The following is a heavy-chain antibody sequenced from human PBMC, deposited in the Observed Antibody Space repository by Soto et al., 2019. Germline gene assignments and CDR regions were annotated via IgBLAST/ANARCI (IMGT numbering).Heavy chain of an antibody. CDR1: GGSISSGGYY. V-gene: IGHV4-31*03. D-gene: IGHD2-21*02. J-gene: IGHJ4*02. CDR2: IYYSGST. CDR3: ARTGCGGDCYWGSFLFDY. Sequence: QVQLQESGPGLVKPSQTLSLTCTVSGGSISSGGYYWSWIRQHPGKGLEWIGYIYYSGSTYYNPSLKRRVTISVDTSKNQFSLKLSSVTAADTAVYYCARTGCGGDCYWGSFLFDYWGQGTLVTVSS.